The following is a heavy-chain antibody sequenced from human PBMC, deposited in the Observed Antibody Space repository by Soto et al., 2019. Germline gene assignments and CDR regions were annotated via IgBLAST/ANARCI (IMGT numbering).Heavy chain of an antibody. J-gene: IGHJ5*02. CDR1: GFTFSSYG. D-gene: IGHD3-10*01. CDR3: ARDIGEGWFDP. V-gene: IGHV3-33*01. CDR2: IWYDGSNK. Sequence: QVQLVESGGGVLQPGRSLRLSCAASGFTFSSYGMHWVRQAPGKGLEWVAVIWYDGSNKYYADSVKGRFTISRDNSKNTLYLQMSSLRAEDTAVYYCARDIGEGWFDPWGQGTLVTVSS.